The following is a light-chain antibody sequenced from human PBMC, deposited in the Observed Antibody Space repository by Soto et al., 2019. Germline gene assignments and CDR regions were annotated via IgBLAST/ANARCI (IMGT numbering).Light chain of an antibody. J-gene: IGKJ2*01. CDR1: QGISNY. CDR2: AAS. V-gene: IGKV1-27*01. CDR3: QKYDGAPYT. Sequence: DIPMTQSPSSLSASVGDRVTITCRASQGISNYLAWYQQTPGKVPKLLMYAASTLHSGVPSRFSGSGSGTDFTLTISSLQPEDVATYYCQKYDGAPYTFGQGTKLEIK.